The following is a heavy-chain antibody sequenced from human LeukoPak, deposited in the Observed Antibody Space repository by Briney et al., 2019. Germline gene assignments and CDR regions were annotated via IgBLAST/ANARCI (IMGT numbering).Heavy chain of an antibody. CDR2: IYHSGST. CDR1: GGSISSGGYY. D-gene: IGHD1-26*01. Sequence: SETLSLTCTVSGGSISSGGYYWSWIRQPPGKGLEWIGYIYHSGSTYYNPSLKSRVTISVDRSKNQFSLKLSSVAAADTAVYYCARLGDGVGAIPFDYWGQGTLVTVSS. V-gene: IGHV4-30-2*01. CDR3: ARLGDGVGAIPFDY. J-gene: IGHJ4*02.